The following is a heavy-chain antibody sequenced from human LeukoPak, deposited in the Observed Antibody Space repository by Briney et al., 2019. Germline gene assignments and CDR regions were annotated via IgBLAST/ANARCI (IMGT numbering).Heavy chain of an antibody. D-gene: IGHD3-10*01. J-gene: IGHJ6*02. CDR2: MNPNSGNT. V-gene: IGHV1-8*01. CDR3: ARVFMVRGVITSYYYYYGMDV. Sequence: ASVKVSCKASGYTFTSYDINWVRQATGQGLEWMGWMNPNSGNTGYAQKFQGRVTMTRNTSIRTAYMELSSLRSEDTAVYYCARVFMVRGVITSYYYYYGMDVWGQGTTVTVSS. CDR1: GYTFTSYD.